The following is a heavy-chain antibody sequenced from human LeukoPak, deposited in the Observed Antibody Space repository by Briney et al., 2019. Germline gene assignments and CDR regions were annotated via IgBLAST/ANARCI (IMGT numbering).Heavy chain of an antibody. CDR1: GFTFSSYG. V-gene: IGHV3-33*06. D-gene: IGHD4-17*01. CDR3: VKELSTVTTETGYFDY. Sequence: PGRSLRLSCAASGFTFSSYGMHWVRQAPGKGLEWVAVIWYDGSNKYYADSVKGRFTISRDNSKNTLYLQMNSLRAEDTAVYYCVKELSTVTTETGYFDYWGQGTLVTVSS. CDR2: IWYDGSNK. J-gene: IGHJ4*02.